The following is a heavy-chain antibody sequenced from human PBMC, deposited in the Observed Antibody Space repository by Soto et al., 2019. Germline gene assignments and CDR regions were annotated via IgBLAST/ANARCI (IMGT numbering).Heavy chain of an antibody. CDR1: GFTFISYA. CDR3: AKGEESSGWLS. Sequence: EVQLLESGGNLVQPGGSLRLSCAASGFTFISYAMSWVRQAPGKGLEWVSAITNSGGSTYYADSVKGRFTISRDNATNTLFLQRSILRAEDTALYYFAKGEESSGWLSWGQGTLVSVSS. V-gene: IGHV3-23*01. J-gene: IGHJ5*02. D-gene: IGHD6-19*01. CDR2: ITNSGGST.